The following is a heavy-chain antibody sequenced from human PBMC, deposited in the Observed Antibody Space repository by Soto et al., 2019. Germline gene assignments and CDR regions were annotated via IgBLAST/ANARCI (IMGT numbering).Heavy chain of an antibody. J-gene: IGHJ5*02. V-gene: IGHV4-39*01. CDR2: ISYSGST. CDR1: GDSISSSSSS. Sequence: QLQLQESGPGLVKPSETLSLTCTVSGDSISSSSSSWGWIRQPPGKGLEWIGSISYSGSTYYNPSLESRVNISVDTFKNQCSLNPGSVTAADTAVYYCARHRSWGYSSDPYNRVNPWGQGTLVTVSS. CDR3: ARHRSWGYSSDPYNRVNP. D-gene: IGHD6-19*01.